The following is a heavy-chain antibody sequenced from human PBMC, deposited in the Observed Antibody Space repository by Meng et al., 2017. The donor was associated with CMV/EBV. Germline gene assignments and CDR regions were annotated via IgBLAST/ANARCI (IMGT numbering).Heavy chain of an antibody. V-gene: IGHV4-39*07. CDR1: GGSISSRSYY. CDR2: IYYSGST. D-gene: IGHD3-3*01. J-gene: IGHJ6*02. Sequence: GSLRLSCTVSGGSISSRSYYWGWIRQPPGKGLEWIGSIYYSGSTYYNPSLKSRVTISVDTSKNQFSLKLSSVTAADTAVYYCARDRVHYDFWSPSNYYYGMDVWGQGTTVTVSS. CDR3: ARDRVHYDFWSPSNYYYGMDV.